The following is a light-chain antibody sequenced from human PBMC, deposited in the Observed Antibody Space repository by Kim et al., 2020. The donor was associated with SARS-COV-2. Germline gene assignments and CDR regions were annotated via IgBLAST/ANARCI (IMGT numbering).Light chain of an antibody. CDR1: QDIYNY. CDR2: AAS. Sequence: ASIGDRVTVTCRASQDIYNYLACYQQKPGKVPKLLIYAASALQSEVPSRFSGSGFGTDFTLTISSLQPEDVAIYYCQKYDSAPLTFGGGTKVDIK. J-gene: IGKJ4*01. V-gene: IGKV1-27*01. CDR3: QKYDSAPLT.